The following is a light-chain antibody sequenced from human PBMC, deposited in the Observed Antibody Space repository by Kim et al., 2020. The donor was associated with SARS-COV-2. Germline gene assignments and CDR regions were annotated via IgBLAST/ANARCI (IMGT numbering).Light chain of an antibody. Sequence: GGTVPITCQAGKEIPKTINRYQNSPGKAPQLLILGSSNLEEGVPSRFSGSGSGTHFIFTISGLRPEDVATYYCKYYDDRLPLYSFEQGTKLEIK. CDR2: GSS. CDR1: KEIPKT. V-gene: IGKV1-33*01. J-gene: IGKJ2*01. CDR3: KYYDDRLPLYS.